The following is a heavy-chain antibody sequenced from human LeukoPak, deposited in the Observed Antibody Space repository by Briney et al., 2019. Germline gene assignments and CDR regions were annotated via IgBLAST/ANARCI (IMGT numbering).Heavy chain of an antibody. J-gene: IGHJ4*02. Sequence: SETLSLTCTVSGGSISSSSYYWGWIRQPPGKGLEWIGSIYYSGSTYYNPSLKSRVTISVDTSKNQFSLKLSSVTAADTAVYYCARDNPYGSGTDYWGQGTLVTVSS. CDR3: ARDNPYGSGTDY. D-gene: IGHD3-10*01. V-gene: IGHV4-39*07. CDR2: IYYSGST. CDR1: GGSISSSSYY.